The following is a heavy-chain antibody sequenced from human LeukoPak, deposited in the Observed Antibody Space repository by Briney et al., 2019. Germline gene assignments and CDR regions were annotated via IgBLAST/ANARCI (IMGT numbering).Heavy chain of an antibody. J-gene: IGHJ4*02. V-gene: IGHV3-21*01. Sequence: PGGSLRLSCAASGFTFSSCCMSWVRQAPGTGLEWVSSISTSSTYIYYADSVQGRFTISRDNAKNSLYLQMNSLRAEDTAVYYCARGAPHDYYDSSGYPFDYWGQGTLVTVSS. CDR2: ISTSSTYI. D-gene: IGHD3-22*01. CDR3: ARGAPHDYYDSSGYPFDY. CDR1: GFTFSSCC.